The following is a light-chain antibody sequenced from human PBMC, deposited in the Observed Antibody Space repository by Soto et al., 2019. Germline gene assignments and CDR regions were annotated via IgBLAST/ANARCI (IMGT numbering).Light chain of an antibody. Sequence: PGERVTLSCRASQSVSSSYLTWYQQKPGQAPRLLIYGASTRATSIPARFSGSGSGTDFTLTISSLQPEDFAVYYCQQDYTRFPFGPGTKVDI. CDR3: QQDYTRFP. V-gene: IGKV3D-7*01. CDR2: GAS. J-gene: IGKJ3*01. CDR1: QSVSSSY.